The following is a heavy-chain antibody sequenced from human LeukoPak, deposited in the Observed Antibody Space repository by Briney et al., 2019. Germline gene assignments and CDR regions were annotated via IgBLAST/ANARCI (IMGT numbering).Heavy chain of an antibody. Sequence: GRSLRLSCAASGFTFSNYGMHWVRQAPGKGLEWVAVIWYDGSNKYYADSVKGRFTISRDNSKNTLYLQMNSLRTEDTAFYYCAKDSQHLAIYYFDYWGQGTLVTVSS. CDR3: AKDSQHLAIYYFDY. CDR1: GFTFSNYG. V-gene: IGHV3-33*06. CDR2: IWYDGSNK. J-gene: IGHJ4*02. D-gene: IGHD6-13*01.